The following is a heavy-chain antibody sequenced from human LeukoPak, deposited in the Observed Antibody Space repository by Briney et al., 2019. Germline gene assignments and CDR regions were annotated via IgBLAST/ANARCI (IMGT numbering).Heavy chain of an antibody. V-gene: IGHV4-39*07. CDR2: IYYSGST. CDR3: ARDGVSRGSGYVFDY. Sequence: SETLSLTCTVSGGSISSSSYYWGWIRQPPGKGLEWIGSIYYSGSTYYNPSLKSRVTISVDTSKNQFSLKLSSVTAADTAVYYCARDGVSRGSGYVFDYWGQGTLVTVSS. J-gene: IGHJ4*02. D-gene: IGHD5-12*01. CDR1: GGSISSSSYY.